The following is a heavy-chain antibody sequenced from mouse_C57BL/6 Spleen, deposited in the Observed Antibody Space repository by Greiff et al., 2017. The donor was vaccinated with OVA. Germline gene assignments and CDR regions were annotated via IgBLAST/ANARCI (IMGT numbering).Heavy chain of an antibody. D-gene: IGHD1-1*01. Sequence: DVKLVESGPGLAKPSQTLSLTCSVTGYSITSDYWNWIRKFPGNKLEYMGYISYSGSTYDNPSLKSRISITRDTSKNQYYLQLNSVTTEDTATYDGARYHYYYGSSWYFDVWGTGTTVTVSS. V-gene: IGHV3-8*01. CDR1: GYSITSDY. CDR3: ARYHYYYGSSWYFDV. CDR2: ISYSGST. J-gene: IGHJ1*03.